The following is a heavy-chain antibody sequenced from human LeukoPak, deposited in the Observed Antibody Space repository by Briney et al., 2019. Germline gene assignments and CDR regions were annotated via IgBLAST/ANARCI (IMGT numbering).Heavy chain of an antibody. V-gene: IGHV3-30*18. CDR3: AKVSGATIDY. CDR2: ISYDGSNK. CDR1: GFTFSSYG. J-gene: IGHJ4*02. Sequence: TGGSLRLSCAASGFTFSSYGMHWVRQAPGKGLEWVAVISYDGSNKYYADSVKGRFTISRDNSKNTLYLQMNSLRAEDTAVYYCAKVSGATIDYWGQGTLVTVSS. D-gene: IGHD1-26*01.